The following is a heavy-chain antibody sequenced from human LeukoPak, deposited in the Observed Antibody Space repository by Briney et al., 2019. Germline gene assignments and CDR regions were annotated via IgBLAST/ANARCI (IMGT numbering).Heavy chain of an antibody. CDR1: GYRFTSYW. J-gene: IGHJ3*02. CDR3: ARPDNLPNAFDI. V-gene: IGHV5-51*01. D-gene: IGHD1-1*01. CDR2: IYPGDSDT. Sequence: GESLKISCKGSGYRFTSYWIAWVRQMPGKVLEWMGIIYPGDSDTRYSPSFQGQVTISADRSISTAYLQWSSLKASDTAMYYCARPDNLPNAFDIWGQGTMVTVSS.